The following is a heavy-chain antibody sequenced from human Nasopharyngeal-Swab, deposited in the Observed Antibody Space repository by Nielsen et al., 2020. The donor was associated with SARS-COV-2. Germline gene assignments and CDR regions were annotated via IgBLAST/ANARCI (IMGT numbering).Heavy chain of an antibody. Sequence: ASVKVSCKASGYTFTSYDINWVRQATGQGLEWMGWMNPNSGNTGYAQKFQGRVTMTRNTSISTAYMELSSLRSEDTAVYYCATGAAAALYYYGMDVWGQGTTVIVSS. V-gene: IGHV1-8*01. CDR3: ATGAAAALYYYGMDV. CDR2: MNPNSGNT. CDR1: GYTFTSYD. J-gene: IGHJ6*02. D-gene: IGHD6-13*01.